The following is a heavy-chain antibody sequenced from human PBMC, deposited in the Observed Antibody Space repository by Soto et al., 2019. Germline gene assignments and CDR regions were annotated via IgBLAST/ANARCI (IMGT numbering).Heavy chain of an antibody. CDR1: GGTFSSYA. J-gene: IGHJ5*02. V-gene: IGHV1-69*01. CDR2: IIPIFGTA. D-gene: IGHD6-13*01. Sequence: QVQLVQSGAEVKKPGSSVKVSCKASGGTFSSYAISWVRQAPGPGLEWMGGIIPIFGTANYAQKFQGRVTITADESTSTGYTGPRSLRSDDTGVYDCARGDGGSNWYVWFDTRRKGALATVAS. CDR3: ARGDGGSNWYVWFDT.